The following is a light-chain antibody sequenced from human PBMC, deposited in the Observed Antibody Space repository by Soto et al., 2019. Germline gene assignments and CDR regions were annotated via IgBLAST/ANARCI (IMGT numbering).Light chain of an antibody. CDR2: DVT. V-gene: IGLV2-14*03. Sequence: QSALAQPASVSGSPGQSITIFCTGTSSDVDSYNYVSWYQQHPGRAPKLMIYDVTNRPSGVSNRFSGSKSGSTASLTISGLQAEDEADYFCTSYTTSSTYVFGTGTKVTVL. CDR3: TSYTTSSTYV. CDR1: SSDVDSYNY. J-gene: IGLJ1*01.